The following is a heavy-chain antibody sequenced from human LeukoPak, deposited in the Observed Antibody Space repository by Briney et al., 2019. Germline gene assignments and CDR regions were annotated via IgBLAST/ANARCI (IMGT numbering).Heavy chain of an antibody. CDR1: GGSISSYY. V-gene: IGHV4-4*07. CDR3: ARDKREHRSTDAFDI. Sequence: SETLSLTCTVSGGSISSYYWSWIRQPAGKGLEWIGRIYTSGSTNYNPSLKSRVTMSVDTSKNQFSLKLSSVTAADTAVYYRARDKREHRSTDAFDIWGQGTMVTVSS. D-gene: IGHD1/OR15-1a*01. J-gene: IGHJ3*02. CDR2: IYTSGST.